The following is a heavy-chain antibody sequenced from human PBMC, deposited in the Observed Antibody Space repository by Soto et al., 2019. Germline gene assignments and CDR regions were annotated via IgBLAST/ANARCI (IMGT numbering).Heavy chain of an antibody. Sequence: QLQLQESGPGLVKPSETLSLTCTVSGGSISSSSYYWGWIRQPPGKGLEWIGSIYYSGSTYYNPSRATRVTLSVDASKNPSSRKLGSVTAADTSVYYCASPTIAFYNWFDPWGQGTLVTVSS. CDR1: GGSISSSSYY. CDR3: ASPTIAFYNWFDP. D-gene: IGHD3-3*02. V-gene: IGHV4-39*01. CDR2: IYYSGST. J-gene: IGHJ5*02.